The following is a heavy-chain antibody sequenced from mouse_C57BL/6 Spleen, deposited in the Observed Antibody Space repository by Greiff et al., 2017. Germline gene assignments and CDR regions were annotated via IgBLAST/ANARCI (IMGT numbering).Heavy chain of an antibody. CDR3: ARGDYAMDY. J-gene: IGHJ4*01. CDR2: INPSSGYT. CDR1: GYTFTSYT. V-gene: IGHV1-4*01. Sequence: VQLQESGAELARPGASVKMSCKASGYTFTSYTMHWVKQRPGQCLEWIGYINPSSGYTKYNQKFKDKATLTADKSSSTAYMQLSSLTSEDSAVYYCARGDYAMDYWGQGTSVTVSS.